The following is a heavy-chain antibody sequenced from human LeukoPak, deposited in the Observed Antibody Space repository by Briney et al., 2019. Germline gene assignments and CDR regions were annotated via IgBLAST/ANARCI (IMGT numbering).Heavy chain of an antibody. Sequence: GGSLRLSCAVSGFIFRSYGMHWVRQAPGKGLEWVAVISYDGNNKYYADSVKGRFTISRDNSKNTLYLQMNSLRAEDTAVYYCAKEGHRKRRDGHNFDCWGQGTLVTDSS. CDR1: GFIFRSYG. V-gene: IGHV3-30*18. J-gene: IGHJ4*02. CDR3: AKEGHRKRRDGHNFDC. CDR2: ISYDGNNK. D-gene: IGHD5-24*01.